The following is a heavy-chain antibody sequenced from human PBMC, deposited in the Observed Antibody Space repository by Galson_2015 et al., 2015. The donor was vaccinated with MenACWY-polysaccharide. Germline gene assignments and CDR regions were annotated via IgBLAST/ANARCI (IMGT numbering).Heavy chain of an antibody. CDR2: IEKDGTEK. V-gene: IGHV3-7*01. CDR1: GFTFTTYW. Sequence: SLRLSCAASGFTFTTYWMTWVRQAPGKGLEWVANIEKDGTEKYYADSVKGRFTISRDNAKSSLDLQMDSLRDEDTATYYCARRGRMDVWGQGTTVIVSS. J-gene: IGHJ6*02. D-gene: IGHD3-16*01. CDR3: ARRGRMDV.